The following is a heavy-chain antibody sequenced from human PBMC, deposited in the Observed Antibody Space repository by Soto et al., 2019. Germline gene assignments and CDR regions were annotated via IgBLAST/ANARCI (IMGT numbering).Heavy chain of an antibody. CDR3: ARVHLIYYGGNSGPLYCYYGMDV. V-gene: IGHV1-69*01. J-gene: IGHJ6*02. D-gene: IGHD4-17*01. Sequence: FSSYAISWVRQAPGQGLEWMGGIIPIFGTANYAQKFQGRVTIIADEYTSTAYMEQSSLRSEDTAVYYCARVHLIYYGGNSGPLYCYYGMDVWGQGTTVTVSS. CDR2: IIPIFGTA. CDR1: FSSYA.